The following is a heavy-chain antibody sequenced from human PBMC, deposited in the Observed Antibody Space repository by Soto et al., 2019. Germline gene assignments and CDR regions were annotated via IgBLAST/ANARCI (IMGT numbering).Heavy chain of an antibody. J-gene: IGHJ4*02. V-gene: IGHV3-72*01. CDR1: GFTFSDHY. CDR3: VGVTIDYYFDY. Sequence: EVQLVESGGGLVQPGGSLRLSCAASGFTFSDHYMDWVRQAPGKGLEWVGRTRNKANSYTTEYAAYVKGRFTISRDDSKNYMYLQMNSLKAEDTAVYRCVGVTIDYYFDYWGQRSLVTVCS. D-gene: IGHD3-3*01. CDR2: TRNKANSYTT.